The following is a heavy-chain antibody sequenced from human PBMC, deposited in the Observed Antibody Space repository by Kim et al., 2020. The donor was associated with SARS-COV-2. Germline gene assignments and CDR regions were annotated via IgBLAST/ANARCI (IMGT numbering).Heavy chain of an antibody. D-gene: IGHD6-13*01. Sequence: ASVKVSCKVSGYTLTELSMHWVRQAPGKGLEWMGGFDPEDGETIYAQKFQGRVTMTEDTSRDTAYMEMSSLRSEDTAVYYCATAPAIAAAVRHGFDPWGQGTLVTVSS. CDR3: ATAPAIAAAVRHGFDP. CDR1: GYTLTELS. J-gene: IGHJ5*02. CDR2: FDPEDGET. V-gene: IGHV1-24*01.